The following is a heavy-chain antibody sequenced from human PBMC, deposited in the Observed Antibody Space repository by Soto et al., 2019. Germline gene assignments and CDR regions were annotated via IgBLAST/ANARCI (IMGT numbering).Heavy chain of an antibody. CDR1: GGSISSYYW. J-gene: IGHJ4*02. CDR3: LHSHQRLLYYFDY. Sequence: TLSLTCTVSGGSISSYYWSWIRQPPGKGLEWLALLYWDDDKRYSPSLRSRLTIAKDISEKQVVLTMTNMDPVDTGTYYCLHSHQRLLYYFDYWGQGTTVTVSS. CDR2: LYWDDDK. D-gene: IGHD6-25*01. V-gene: IGHV2-5*08.